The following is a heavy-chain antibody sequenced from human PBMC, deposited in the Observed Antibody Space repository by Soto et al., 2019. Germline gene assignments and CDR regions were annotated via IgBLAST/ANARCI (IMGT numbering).Heavy chain of an antibody. D-gene: IGHD3-10*01. CDR3: AKNRQFRSYYESAGHYDN. CDR2: ISGSGGVT. J-gene: IGHJ4*02. V-gene: IGHV3-23*01. CDR1: GFTFKNYD. Sequence: EVELLVSGGGLVQPGGSLRLSCVASGFTFKNYDMRWIRQAPGKGLEWVSGISGSGGVTNYADSVKGRFTISRDNSKNTLYLQMNSLRAEDTAIYYCAKNRQFRSYYESAGHYDNWGQGTLVTVSS.